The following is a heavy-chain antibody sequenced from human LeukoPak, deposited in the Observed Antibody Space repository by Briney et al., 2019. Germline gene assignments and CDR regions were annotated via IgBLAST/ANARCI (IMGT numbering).Heavy chain of an antibody. CDR3: ARAPSAGSAYYYYYYMDV. V-gene: IGHV3-23*01. D-gene: IGHD3-10*01. CDR2: ISGSGGST. Sequence: GGSLRLSCAASGFTFSSYAMGWVRQAPGKGLEWVSAISGSGGSTYYADSVKGRFTISRDNSKNTLYLQMNSLRAEDTAVYYCARAPSAGSAYYYYYYMDVWGKGTTVTVSS. CDR1: GFTFSSYA. J-gene: IGHJ6*03.